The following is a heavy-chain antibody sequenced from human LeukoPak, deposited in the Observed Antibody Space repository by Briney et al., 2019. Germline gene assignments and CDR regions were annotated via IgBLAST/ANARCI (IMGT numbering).Heavy chain of an antibody. V-gene: IGHV1-18*01. CDR3: ARDLPRRESNSFYFYAYYMDV. D-gene: IGHD4-23*01. Sequence: SVMVSCKASGYSFTSYGISWVRQAPGQGLEWVGWISADNGDTTNAQKVQGRVTMTTDTSTSTASMELRSLRFDDTAVYYCARDLPRRESNSFYFYAYYMDVWGKGTTVIVSS. CDR2: ISADNGDT. CDR1: GYSFTSYG. J-gene: IGHJ6*03.